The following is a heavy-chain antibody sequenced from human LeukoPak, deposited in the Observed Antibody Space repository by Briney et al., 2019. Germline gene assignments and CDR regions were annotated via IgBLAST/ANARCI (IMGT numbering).Heavy chain of an antibody. Sequence: PGGSLRLSCAASGFTFSSYGMGWVRQAPGKGLEWVSAISGSGAGTYSADSVKGRFTISRDNSKNTLYLQMNSLRAEDTAVYFCAKLSGFGVVDYYMDVWGKGTTVTVSS. CDR1: GFTFSSYG. D-gene: IGHD3-3*01. J-gene: IGHJ6*03. V-gene: IGHV3-23*01. CDR2: ISGSGAGT. CDR3: AKLSGFGVVDYYMDV.